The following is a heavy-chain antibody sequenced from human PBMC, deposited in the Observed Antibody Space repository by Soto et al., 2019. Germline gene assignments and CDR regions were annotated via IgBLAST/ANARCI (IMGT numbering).Heavy chain of an antibody. CDR3: AGEKVGTTGIDF. CDR1: GYTFTGYD. D-gene: IGHD1-26*01. CDR2: MNPNSGNT. Sequence: QAQLVQSGAEVKKPGASVKVSCKASGYTFTGYDINWVRQATGQGLEWMGWMNPNSGNTGYAQNFQGRVTMTRDNSITTVYIELTSLRDDDSAVYYCAGEKVGTTGIDFWGQGTLVTVSS. J-gene: IGHJ4*02. V-gene: IGHV1-8*01.